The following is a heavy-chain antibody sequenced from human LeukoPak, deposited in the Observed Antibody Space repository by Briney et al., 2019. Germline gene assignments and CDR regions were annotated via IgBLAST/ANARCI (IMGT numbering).Heavy chain of an antibody. D-gene: IGHD5-12*01. Sequence: PSQTLSLTCTVSGDSISSDDYYWSWIRQPAGKGLEWIGRFSASGNSNYNPSLKSRVTISVDTSKNQFSLKLSSVTAADTAVYYCARSGSGYLRYYFDYWGQGTLVTVSS. CDR2: FSASGNS. V-gene: IGHV4-61*02. CDR1: GDSISSDDYY. CDR3: ARSGSGYLRYYFDY. J-gene: IGHJ4*02.